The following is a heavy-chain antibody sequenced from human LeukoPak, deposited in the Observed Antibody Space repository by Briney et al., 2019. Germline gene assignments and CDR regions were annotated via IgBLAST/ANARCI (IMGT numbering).Heavy chain of an antibody. CDR1: GFHFSSYG. D-gene: IGHD6-13*01. Sequence: PGGSLRLSCTASGFHFSSYGMHWVRQAPGKGLVWVTVIWPDGSTKYYADSVKGRFTVSRDNSKNTLYLQMNSLRAEDTAVYYCAGTTSSWYEYSPFDYWGQGTLVTVSS. J-gene: IGHJ4*02. CDR3: AGTTSSWYEYSPFDY. CDR2: IWPDGSTK. V-gene: IGHV3-30*02.